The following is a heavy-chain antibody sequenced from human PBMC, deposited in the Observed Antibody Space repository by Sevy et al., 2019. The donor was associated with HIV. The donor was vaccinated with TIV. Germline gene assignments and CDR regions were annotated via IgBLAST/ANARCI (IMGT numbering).Heavy chain of an antibody. CDR1: GFAFYDYS. CDR3: AREGCTRPHDY. CDR2: LSFGCGKI. Sequence: GGSLRLSCAASGFAFYDYSMSWIRQAPGKGLEWVATLSFGCGKINYADSVKGRFTISRDNSKNSFYLQMDNLRVEDTALYYCAREGCTRPHDYWGQRTGVTVSS. D-gene: IGHD2-8*01. J-gene: IGHJ4*02. V-gene: IGHV3-23*01.